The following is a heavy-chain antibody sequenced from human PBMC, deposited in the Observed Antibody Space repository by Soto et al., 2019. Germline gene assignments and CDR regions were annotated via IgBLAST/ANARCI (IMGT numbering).Heavy chain of an antibody. J-gene: IGHJ4*02. V-gene: IGHV3-15*01. CDR2: IKSNTDGGTT. CDR1: GFTFSNAW. D-gene: IGHD6-13*01. Sequence: EVQLVESGGGLVKPGGSLRLSCAASGFTFSNAWMSWVRQAPGKGLEWVGRIKSNTDGGTTDYAAPVKGRFTISRDDSKNTLYLEINSLKIEDTAMYYCTGSSWDGFWGQGTLVTVSS. CDR3: TGSSWDGF.